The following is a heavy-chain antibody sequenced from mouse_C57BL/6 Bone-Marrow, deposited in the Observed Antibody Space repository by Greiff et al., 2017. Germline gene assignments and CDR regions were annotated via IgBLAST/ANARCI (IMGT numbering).Heavy chain of an antibody. CDR3: ARITTVVGYFDV. D-gene: IGHD1-1*01. Sequence: VQRVESGAELARPGASVKMSCKASGYTFTGYTMHWVKQRPGQGLEWIGYINPSSGYTKYNQKFKDKATLTADKSSSTAYMQLSSLTSEDSAVYYCARITTVVGYFDVWGTGTTVTVSS. V-gene: IGHV1-4*01. CDR1: GYTFTGYT. J-gene: IGHJ1*03. CDR2: INPSSGYT.